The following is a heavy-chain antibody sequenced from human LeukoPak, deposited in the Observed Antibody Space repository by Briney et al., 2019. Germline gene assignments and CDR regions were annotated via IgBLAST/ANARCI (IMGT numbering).Heavy chain of an antibody. J-gene: IGHJ5*02. V-gene: IGHV3-23*01. CDR1: GFTFSTYA. Sequence: GGSLRLSCAASGFTFSTYAMSWVRQAPGKGLEWVSIISGSGGGTYYADSVKGRFTISRDNSKNTLYLQMNSLSPEDTAVYYCAKNGADCSGGSCYSAWLDPWGQGTLVTVSS. CDR3: AKNGADCSGGSCYSAWLDP. D-gene: IGHD2-15*01. CDR2: ISGSGGGT.